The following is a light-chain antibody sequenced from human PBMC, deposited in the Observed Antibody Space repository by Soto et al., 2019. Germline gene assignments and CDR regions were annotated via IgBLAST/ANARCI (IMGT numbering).Light chain of an antibody. J-gene: IGLJ2*01. CDR3: QSYDGRDVV. V-gene: IGLV6-57*04. CDR2: EDS. CDR1: SGDIAARY. Sequence: NFMLTQQHSVSESPGKTVTISCTRSSGDIAARYVQWYQQRPGSAPTTVIYEDSQRPSGVPDRFSGSIDRSSNSASLIISGLKTEDEADYYCQSYDGRDVVFGGGTKVTVL.